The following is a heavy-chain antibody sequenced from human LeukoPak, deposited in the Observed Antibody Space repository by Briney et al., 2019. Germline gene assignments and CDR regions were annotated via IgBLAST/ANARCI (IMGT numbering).Heavy chain of an antibody. V-gene: IGHV1-69*06. CDR3: ARDRNYSPTAFDI. D-gene: IGHD5-18*01. CDR2: TIPIFGTA. CDR1: GGTFSSYA. J-gene: IGHJ3*02. Sequence: GASVKVSCKASGGTFSSYAISWVRQAPGQGLEWMGGTIPIFGTANYAQKFQGRVTITADKSTSTAYMELSSLRSEDTAVYYCARDRNYSPTAFDIWGQGTMVTVSS.